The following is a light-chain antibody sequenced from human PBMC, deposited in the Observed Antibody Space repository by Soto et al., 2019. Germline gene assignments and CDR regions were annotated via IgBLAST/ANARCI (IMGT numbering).Light chain of an antibody. CDR2: SAS. CDR3: QHYGSSPPII. Sequence: EIVLAQSPGTLSLSPGERARLSCRASQSVSSNYLAWYQQKPGQAPRLLLHSASSRATGIPDRFSGSGSGTDFTLTISRLEPEDFAVYYCQHYGSSPPIIFGQGTRLDIK. V-gene: IGKV3-20*01. J-gene: IGKJ5*01. CDR1: QSVSSNY.